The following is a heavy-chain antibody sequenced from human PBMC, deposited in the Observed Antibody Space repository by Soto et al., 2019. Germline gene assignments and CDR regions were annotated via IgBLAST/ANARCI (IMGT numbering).Heavy chain of an antibody. CDR1: GYTLTELS. Sequence: GASVKVSCKVSGYTLTELSMHWVRQAPGKGLEWMGGFDPEDGETIYAQKFQGRVTMTEDTSTDTAYMELSSLRSEDTAVYYCATDGALLSVVAATIGWFDPWGQGTLVTVSS. J-gene: IGHJ5*02. V-gene: IGHV1-24*01. CDR2: FDPEDGET. CDR3: ATDGALLSVVAATIGWFDP. D-gene: IGHD2-15*01.